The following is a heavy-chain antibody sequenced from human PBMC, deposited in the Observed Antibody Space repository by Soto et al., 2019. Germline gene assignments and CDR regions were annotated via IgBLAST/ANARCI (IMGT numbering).Heavy chain of an antibody. V-gene: IGHV4-59*01. Sequence: QVQLQESGPGLVKPSETLSLTCTVSGGSISSYYWSWIRQPPGKGLEWIGYIYYSGSTNYNPSLKSRVTIAVDTSKNQFSLKLSSVTAADTAVYYCARDLYSSSWYGFDPWGQGTLVTVSS. J-gene: IGHJ5*02. CDR3: ARDLYSSSWYGFDP. CDR1: GGSISSYY. CDR2: IYYSGST. D-gene: IGHD6-13*01.